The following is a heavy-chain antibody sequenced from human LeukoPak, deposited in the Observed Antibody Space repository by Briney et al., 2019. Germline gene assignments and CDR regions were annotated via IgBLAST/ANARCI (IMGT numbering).Heavy chain of an antibody. V-gene: IGHV3-23*01. CDR3: AKEGTGIHFDY. D-gene: IGHD1-1*01. Sequence: PGGSLRLSCAASGFIFSSYSMSWVRQAPGKGLEWVSAIGGSGGNTYYADSVKGRFTISRDNSKNTLYLQMNSLRAEDTAVYYCAKEGTGIHFDYWGQGTLVTVSS. CDR1: GFIFSSYS. CDR2: IGGSGGNT. J-gene: IGHJ4*02.